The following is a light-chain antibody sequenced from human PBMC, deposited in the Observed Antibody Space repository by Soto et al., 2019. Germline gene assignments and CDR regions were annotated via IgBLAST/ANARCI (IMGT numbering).Light chain of an antibody. CDR1: NSDVGSHNF. CDR3: CSLTNGATWV. J-gene: IGLJ3*02. Sequence: QAASVSGSPGQSITISCTGTNSDVGSHNFVSWYQQYPGKAPKLLIYEASKRPSGLSNRFSGSKSGNTASLTISGLQAEDEADYYCCSLTNGATWVFGGGTKLTVL. V-gene: IGLV2-23*01. CDR2: EAS.